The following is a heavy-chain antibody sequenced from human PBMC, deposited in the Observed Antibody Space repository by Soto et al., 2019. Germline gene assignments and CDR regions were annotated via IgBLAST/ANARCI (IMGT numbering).Heavy chain of an antibody. Sequence: QVQLVQSGAEVKKPGASVKVSCKASGYTFTGYYMHWVRQAPGQGLEWMGWINPNSGGTNYAQKFQGWVTMTRGTSISTAYMELSRLRSDDTAVYYCARGGGYYGSGSYDYYYYYMDVWGKGTTVTVSS. V-gene: IGHV1-2*04. CDR1: GYTFTGYY. CDR3: ARGGGYYGSGSYDYYYYYMDV. D-gene: IGHD3-10*01. J-gene: IGHJ6*03. CDR2: INPNSGGT.